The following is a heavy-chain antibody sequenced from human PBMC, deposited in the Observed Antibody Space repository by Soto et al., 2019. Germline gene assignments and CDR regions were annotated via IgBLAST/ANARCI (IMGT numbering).Heavy chain of an antibody. D-gene: IGHD4-4*01. CDR3: TRGRRDDYNYSDF. CDR2: INHNGIT. J-gene: IGHJ4*02. CDR1: GGSFSGYY. V-gene: IGHV4-34*01. Sequence: SETLSLTCAVYGGSFSGYYWSWIRQPPGKGLEWIGEINHNGITNYNPSLKSRVTMSVDTSKNQISLKLTSVTAADTAVYYCTRGRRDDYNYSDFWGQGTLVTVSS.